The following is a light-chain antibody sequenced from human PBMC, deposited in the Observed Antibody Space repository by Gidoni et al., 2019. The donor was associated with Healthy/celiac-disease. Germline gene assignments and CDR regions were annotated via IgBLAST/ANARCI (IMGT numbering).Light chain of an antibody. J-gene: IGKJ3*01. Sequence: DIQMPQSPSPLSASVGARVTITCRASQSISSYLNWYQQKPGKAPKRLIYAASSLQSGVPARFSGSGSGTDFILTISSLQPEDFATYYCQQSYSTPLFGPGTKVDIK. CDR2: AAS. CDR3: QQSYSTPL. V-gene: IGKV1-39*01. CDR1: QSISSY.